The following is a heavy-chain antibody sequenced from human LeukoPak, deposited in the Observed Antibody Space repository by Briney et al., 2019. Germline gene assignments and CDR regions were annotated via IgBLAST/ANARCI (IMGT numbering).Heavy chain of an antibody. J-gene: IGHJ6*01. CDR2: ISYDGSNK. V-gene: IGHV3-30*18. Sequence: GGSLRLSCAASGFTFSDYWMHWVRQAPGKGLEWVAVISYDGSNKYYADSVKGRFTISRDNSKNTLYLQMNSLRAEDTAVYYCAKQRAHGSGSSMDVWGQGTTVTVSS. CDR1: GFTFSDYW. CDR3: AKQRAHGSGSSMDV. D-gene: IGHD3-10*01.